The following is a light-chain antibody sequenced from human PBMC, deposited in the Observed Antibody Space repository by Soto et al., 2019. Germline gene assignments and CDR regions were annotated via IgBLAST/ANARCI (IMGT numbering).Light chain of an antibody. CDR3: QSYASSPSANFV. J-gene: IGLJ1*01. CDR1: RSNIGAGYD. Sequence: QSVLTQPPSVSGAPGQRVIISCTGDRSNIGAGYDVHWYVQLPGAAPKLLIYGNTNRPSGVPDRFSGSKSGTSASLAITGLRAEDEADYYCQSYASSPSANFVFGTGTKLTVL. CDR2: GNT. V-gene: IGLV1-40*01.